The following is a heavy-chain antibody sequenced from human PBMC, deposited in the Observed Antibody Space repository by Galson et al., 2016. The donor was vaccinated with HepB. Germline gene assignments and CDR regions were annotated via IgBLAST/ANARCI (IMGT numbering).Heavy chain of an antibody. J-gene: IGHJ5*02. D-gene: IGHD3-3*01. CDR2: ISAYNGNT. CDR1: GYTFTDYG. V-gene: IGHV1-18*01. CDR3: TRERERGRFSKWSRPGFDP. Sequence: SVKVSCKASGYTFTDYGISWVRQAPGQGLEWMGWISAYNGNTNYAQNFQSRVTLTTDISTSTAYMELRSLSSDDTAVYYSTRERERGRFSKWSRPGFDPWGQGTLVTVSA.